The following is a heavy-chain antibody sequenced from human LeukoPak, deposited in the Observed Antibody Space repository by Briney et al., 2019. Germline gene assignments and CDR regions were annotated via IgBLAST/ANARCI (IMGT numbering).Heavy chain of an antibody. CDR1: GYNFPIYW. J-gene: IGHJ4*02. Sequence: GESLKISCQGSGYNFPIYWIGWVRQMPGQGLEWMGIIYPDDSNTIYGPSFQGQVTISADKSINTAYLEWSSLKASDTAMYYCARSQGLPQTPFDYWGQGTLVTVSS. CDR3: ARSQGLPQTPFDY. D-gene: IGHD2-21*02. CDR2: IYPDDSNT. V-gene: IGHV5-51*01.